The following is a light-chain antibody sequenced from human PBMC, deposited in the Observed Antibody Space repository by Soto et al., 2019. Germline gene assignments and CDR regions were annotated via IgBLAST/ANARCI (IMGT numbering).Light chain of an antibody. CDR3: QQYGSSPS. J-gene: IGKJ1*01. Sequence: DIVLTQSPATLSLSPGERATLYCGASQRVSGGFLAWYQQKPGLAPRLILYDTSFRATGIPDRFSGSGSGTDFTLTISRLVPEDFAVYYCQQYGSSPSFGQGNKVEIK. V-gene: IGKV3D-20*01. CDR1: QRVSGGF. CDR2: DTS.